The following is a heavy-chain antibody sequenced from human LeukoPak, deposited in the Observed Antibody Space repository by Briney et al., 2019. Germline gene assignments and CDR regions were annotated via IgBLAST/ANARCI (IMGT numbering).Heavy chain of an antibody. J-gene: IGHJ4*02. V-gene: IGHV4-34*01. CDR3: ARVYSSSWYQPEYYFDY. D-gene: IGHD6-13*01. CDR1: GGSFSGYY. CDR2: INHSGST. Sequence: SETLSLTCAVYGGSFSGYYWSWIRQPPGKGLEWIGEINHSGSTNYNPSLKSRVTISVDTSKNQFSLKLSSVTAADTAVYYCARVYSSSWYQPEYYFDYWGQGTLVTVSS.